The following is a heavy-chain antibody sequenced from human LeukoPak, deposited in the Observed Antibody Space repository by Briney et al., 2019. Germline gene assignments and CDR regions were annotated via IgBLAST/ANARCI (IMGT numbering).Heavy chain of an antibody. CDR3: ARDRGGSGWYEFGS. D-gene: IGHD6-19*01. J-gene: IGHJ5*02. CDR2: RKPDGSEK. V-gene: IGHV3-7*01. CDR1: GFTFSTYW. Sequence: GGSLRLSCADSGFTFSTYWMSWVRQVPGKGLEWVASRKPDGSEKYYVDSVKGRFTISRYNAKNSLYLQLNSLRAEDTALFYCARDRGGSGWYEFGSWGQGTLVSVSS.